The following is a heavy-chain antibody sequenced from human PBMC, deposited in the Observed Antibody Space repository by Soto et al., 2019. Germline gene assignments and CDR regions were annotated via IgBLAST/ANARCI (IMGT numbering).Heavy chain of an antibody. V-gene: IGHV1-46*01. CDR1: GYTFTSYY. CDR3: ATYSGYVYFDY. J-gene: IGHJ4*02. CDR2: INPSGGST. Sequence: ASVKVSCKASGYTFTSYYMHWVRQAPGQGLEWMGIINPSGGSTSYARKFQGRVTMTRDTSTSTVYMVLSSLSSEDTAVYYCATYSGYVYFDYWGQGTLVTVSS. D-gene: IGHD5-12*01.